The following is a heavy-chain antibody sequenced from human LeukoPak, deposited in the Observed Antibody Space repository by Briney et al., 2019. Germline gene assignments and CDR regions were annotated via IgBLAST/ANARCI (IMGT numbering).Heavy chain of an antibody. D-gene: IGHD3-3*01. Sequence: SETLSLTCAVYGGSFSGYYWSWIRQPPGKGLEWIGEINHSGSTNYNPSLKSRVTISVDTSKNQFSLKLSSVTAADTAVYYCARGVTEYYDFWSGSYYYYYYMDVWGKGTTVTVSS. CDR2: INHSGST. V-gene: IGHV4-34*01. CDR1: GGSFSGYY. CDR3: ARGVTEYYDFWSGSYYYYYYMDV. J-gene: IGHJ6*03.